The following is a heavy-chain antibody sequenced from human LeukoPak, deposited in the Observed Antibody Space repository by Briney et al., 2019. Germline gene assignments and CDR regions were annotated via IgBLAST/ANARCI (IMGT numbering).Heavy chain of an antibody. V-gene: IGHV4-59*11. J-gene: IGHJ4*02. CDR2: VSHSGNT. D-gene: IGHD4-17*01. Sequence: SETLSLTCTVSGSSISSHSWNWIRQPPGKGLERIGYVSHSGNTSYSPSLKDRVTISLDTSKNQFSLKLTSVTAADTAVFYCVRAFTVTTGVYYFDYWGQGTLVTVSS. CDR3: VRAFTVTTGVYYFDY. CDR1: GSSISSHS.